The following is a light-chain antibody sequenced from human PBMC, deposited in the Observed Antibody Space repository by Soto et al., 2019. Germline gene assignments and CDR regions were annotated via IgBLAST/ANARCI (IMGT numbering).Light chain of an antibody. CDR2: RAS. Sequence: IVMTQSPATLSVSPGERATLSCRASQNIYSNVAWYQQRPGQAPRLLIYRASTRAPGIPARFSGSGSGTEFTLTISSLQSEDFTVYSCLQYHNLWAFGLGTKVEIK. CDR3: LQYHNLWA. CDR1: QNIYSN. J-gene: IGKJ4*02. V-gene: IGKV3-15*01.